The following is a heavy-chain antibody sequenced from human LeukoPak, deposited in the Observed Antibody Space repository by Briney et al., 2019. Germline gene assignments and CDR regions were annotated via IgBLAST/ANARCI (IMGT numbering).Heavy chain of an antibody. J-gene: IGHJ2*01. CDR3: ARRRGAWYFDF. CDR2: IYHSGSA. Sequence: TSETLSLTRTVSGGSISSGDYYWTWIRQPPGKGLEWIGYIYHSGSAFYNPSLEGRVSISVDTSRNEFSLMVTSVTAADTAVYFCARRRGAWYFDFWGRGSLVAVSS. V-gene: IGHV4-30-4*01. CDR1: GGSISSGDYY.